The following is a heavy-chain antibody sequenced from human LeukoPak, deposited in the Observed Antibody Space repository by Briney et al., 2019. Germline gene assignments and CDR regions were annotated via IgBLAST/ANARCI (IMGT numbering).Heavy chain of an antibody. Sequence: GRSLRLSCAASGFTFSSYGMHWVRQAPGKGLEWVAVIWYDGSNKYYADSVKGRFTISRDNSKNTLYLQMNSLRAEDTAVSYCARDSGPFRVSSSWKDWFDPWGQGTLVTVSS. D-gene: IGHD6-13*01. CDR3: ARDSGPFRVSSSWKDWFDP. V-gene: IGHV3-33*01. CDR2: IWYDGSNK. CDR1: GFTFSSYG. J-gene: IGHJ5*02.